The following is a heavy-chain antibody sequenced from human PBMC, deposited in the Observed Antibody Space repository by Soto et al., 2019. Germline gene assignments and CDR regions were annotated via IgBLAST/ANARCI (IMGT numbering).Heavy chain of an antibody. CDR3: ASYKTGDAFDI. Sequence: QVQLQESGRGLVKPSQTLSLTCTVSGGSISSGDYYWSWIRQHPGKDLEWIGYIYYSGSTYYNPSLKSRVIISVDTSKNQFSLKLSSVTAADTAVYYCASYKTGDAFDIWGQGTMVTVSS. V-gene: IGHV4-31*03. J-gene: IGHJ3*02. D-gene: IGHD1-1*01. CDR2: IYYSGST. CDR1: GGSISSGDYY.